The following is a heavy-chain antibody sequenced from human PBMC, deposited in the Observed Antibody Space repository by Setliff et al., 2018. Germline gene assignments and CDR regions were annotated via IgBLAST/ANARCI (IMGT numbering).Heavy chain of an antibody. D-gene: IGHD3-22*01. CDR3: ARYRNYFDSSGQTQYYFDY. J-gene: IGHJ4*02. CDR1: GDSINPYY. V-gene: IGHV4-59*01. Sequence: PSETLSLTCSVSGDSINPYYWTWIRQPPGKGLEWIGFIYYSGATTYNPSLKSRVTIPVDTSKNQFSLNLNSVTAADTAVYYCARYRNYFDSSGQTQYYFDYWGQGTLVTVSS. CDR2: IYYSGAT.